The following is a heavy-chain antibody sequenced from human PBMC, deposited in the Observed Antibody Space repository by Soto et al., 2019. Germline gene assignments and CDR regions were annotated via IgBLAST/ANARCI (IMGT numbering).Heavy chain of an antibody. CDR1: GFSFGDYA. J-gene: IGHJ4*02. V-gene: IGHV3-49*03. CDR3: IRGGWSPVY. D-gene: IGHD2-15*01. Sequence: EVQLVESGGGLVQPGRSLRLSCTTYGFSFGDYAMSWFRQAAGTGLDWVGFIRTKAYGGTTEHAASVKGRFTISRDDSRSIAYLQMNSLKTEDTAVYYCIRGGWSPVYRGQGTLVTVSS. CDR2: IRTKAYGGTT.